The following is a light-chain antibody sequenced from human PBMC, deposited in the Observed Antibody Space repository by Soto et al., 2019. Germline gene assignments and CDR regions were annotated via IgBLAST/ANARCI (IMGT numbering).Light chain of an antibody. Sequence: NFMLTQPHSVSESPGKTVTISCTRSSGSIASNYVQWYQQRPGSSPTTVIYEDNQRPSGVPDRFSGSIDSSSNSASLTISGMKTEDEADYYRQSYDSSNHKVVFGGGTKLTV. CDR3: QSYDSSNHKVV. J-gene: IGLJ2*01. CDR2: EDN. CDR1: SGSIASNY. V-gene: IGLV6-57*01.